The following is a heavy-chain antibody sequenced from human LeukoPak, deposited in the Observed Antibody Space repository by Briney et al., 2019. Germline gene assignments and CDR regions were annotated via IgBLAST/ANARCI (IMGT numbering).Heavy chain of an antibody. CDR2: IYTSGST. D-gene: IGHD2-8*02. J-gene: IGHJ4*02. V-gene: IGHV4-4*07. CDR3: AREDTEVDY. CDR1: GGSFSGYY. Sequence: PSETLSLTCAVYGGSFSGYYWSWIRQPPGKGLEWIGRIYTSGSTNYNPSLKSRVTMSVDTSKNQFSLKLSSVTAADTAVYYCAREDTEVDYWGQGTLVTVSS.